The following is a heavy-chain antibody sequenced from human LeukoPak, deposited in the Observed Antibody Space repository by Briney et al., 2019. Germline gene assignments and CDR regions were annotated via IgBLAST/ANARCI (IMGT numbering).Heavy chain of an antibody. V-gene: IGHV3-23*01. CDR2: ISGSGGST. D-gene: IGHD3-16*01. CDR1: GFTFSSYW. Sequence: GGSLRLSCAASGFTFSSYWMTWVRQGPGKGLEWVSAISGSGGSTYYADSVKGRFTISRDNSKNTLYLQMNSLRAEDTAVYYCAKEYEEGFDYWGQGTLVTVSS. CDR3: AKEYEEGFDY. J-gene: IGHJ4*02.